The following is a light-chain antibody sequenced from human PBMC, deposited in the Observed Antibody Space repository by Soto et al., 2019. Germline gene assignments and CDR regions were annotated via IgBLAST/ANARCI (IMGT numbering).Light chain of an antibody. J-gene: IGKJ1*01. CDR2: GAS. V-gene: IGKV3-15*01. CDR3: QQYNNWPRT. CDR1: QSVSSN. Sequence: EIVMTQSPATLSVPPRERATLSCRASQSVSSNLAWYQQKPGQAPRLLIYGASTRATGIPARFSGSGSGTEFTLTISSLQSEDFAVYYCQQYNNWPRTFDQGTKVDIK.